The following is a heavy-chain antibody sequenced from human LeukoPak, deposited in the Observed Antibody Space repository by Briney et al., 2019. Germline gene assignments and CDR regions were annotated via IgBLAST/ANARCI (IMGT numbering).Heavy chain of an antibody. D-gene: IGHD4-17*01. Sequence: ASVKVSCKASGYTFINYDINWVRQATGQGLEWMGCMNPHSGNTGYAEKFQGRVTMTRNTSISTAYMELSSLRSEDTAVYYCARLSSHYGDYKVDPWGQGTLVTVSS. J-gene: IGHJ5*02. V-gene: IGHV1-8*01. CDR2: MNPHSGNT. CDR3: ARLSSHYGDYKVDP. CDR1: GYTFINYD.